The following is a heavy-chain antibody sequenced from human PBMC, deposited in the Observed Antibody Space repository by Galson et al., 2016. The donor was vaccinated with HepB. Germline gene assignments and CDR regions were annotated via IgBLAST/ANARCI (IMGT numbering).Heavy chain of an antibody. V-gene: IGHV3-48*02. Sequence: SLRLSCAASGFTFSGSSMNWVRQAPGKGLEWVSYISLSGNTVYYADSVRGRFTISRDNAKNSLYLQMDSLRDEDTAVYYCVSRLGTGYSFGPDYWGQGTLVTVSS. CDR1: GFTFSGSS. D-gene: IGHD5-18*01. J-gene: IGHJ4*02. CDR3: VSRLGTGYSFGPDY. CDR2: ISLSGNTV.